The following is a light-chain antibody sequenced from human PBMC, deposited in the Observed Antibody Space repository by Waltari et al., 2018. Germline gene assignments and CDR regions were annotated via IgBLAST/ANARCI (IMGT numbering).Light chain of an antibody. J-gene: IGKJ4*01. V-gene: IGKV1-8*01. CDR1: QSVSTY. CDR3: QQRNNWPLS. CDR2: AAS. Sequence: AIRMTQSPSSLSASTGDRVTITCRASQSVSTYLAWYQQKPGKAPKLLIYAASTLQRGVPLRFSGSGSGTDFTLSISCLQSEDFAVYYCQQRNNWPLSFGGGTKVEIK.